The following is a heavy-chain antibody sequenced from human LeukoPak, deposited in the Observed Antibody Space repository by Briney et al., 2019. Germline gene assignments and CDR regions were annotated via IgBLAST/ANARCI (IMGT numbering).Heavy chain of an antibody. D-gene: IGHD4-23*01. CDR1: GFTFTNYA. CDR2: IHTDGRT. V-gene: IGHV3-66*01. Sequence: GGSLRLSCAASGFTFTNYAMSWVRQAPGKGLEWVSVIHTDGRTYSSDSVKGRFIIFRDNSKNTLFLQMNSLRAEDTAVYYCARDRPYGGKGDFDYWGQGTLVTVSS. J-gene: IGHJ4*02. CDR3: ARDRPYGGKGDFDY.